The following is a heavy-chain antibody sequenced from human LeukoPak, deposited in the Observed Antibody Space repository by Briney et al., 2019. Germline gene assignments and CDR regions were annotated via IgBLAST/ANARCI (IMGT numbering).Heavy chain of an antibody. J-gene: IGHJ4*02. Sequence: QSGGSLRLSCAASGFTLSGSDMHGVRQASGKGLEWVGHIRSEANSYATAYAASVKGRFTISRDDSKNTAYLQMNSLKTEDTAVYYCVRPGYYGSAYWGQGTLVTVSS. V-gene: IGHV3-73*01. CDR1: GFTLSGSD. D-gene: IGHD3-10*01. CDR2: IRSEANSYAT. CDR3: VRPGYYGSAY.